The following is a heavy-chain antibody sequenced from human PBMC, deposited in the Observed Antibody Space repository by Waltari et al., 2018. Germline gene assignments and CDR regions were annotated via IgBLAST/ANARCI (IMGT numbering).Heavy chain of an antibody. V-gene: IGHV4-59*01. Sequence: QVQLQESVPSLLKPSDTLSLICTVPGGSLSGFYWSWVRQHPGKGLDWIGYIYYTGSTNFNPSLKSRVTMSVDTSKNQFSLKLSSVTAADTAFYYCARGGGGDWEWFDPWGQGTLVTVSS. CDR3: ARGGGGDWEWFDP. D-gene: IGHD2-21*02. CDR2: IYYTGST. J-gene: IGHJ5*02. CDR1: GGSLSGFY.